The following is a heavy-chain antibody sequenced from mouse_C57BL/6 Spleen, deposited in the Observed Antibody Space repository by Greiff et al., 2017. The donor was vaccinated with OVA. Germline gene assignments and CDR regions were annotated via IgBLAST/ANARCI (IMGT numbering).Heavy chain of an antibody. Sequence: QVQLQQPGAELVKPGASVKLSCKASGYTFTSYWMQWVKQRPGQGLEWIGEIDPSDSYTNYNQKFKGKATLTVDTSSSTAYMQLSSLTSEDSAVYYCARSLFTPYAMDYWGQGTSVTVSS. CDR1: GYTFTSYW. CDR3: ARSLFTPYAMDY. CDR2: IDPSDSYT. V-gene: IGHV1-50*01. J-gene: IGHJ4*01. D-gene: IGHD1-1*01.